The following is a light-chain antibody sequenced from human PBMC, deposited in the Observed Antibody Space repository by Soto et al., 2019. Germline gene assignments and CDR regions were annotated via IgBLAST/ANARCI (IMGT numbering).Light chain of an antibody. Sequence: EIVMTQSPVTLSLSPGERAILSCRASQSVSAYLAWYQQKPGQPPRLLIYDATIRATGIPARFSGSGSGTDFTLTISSLEPEDSAVHYCQQYGSPPITFGQGTRLEIK. CDR2: DAT. J-gene: IGKJ5*01. V-gene: IGKV3-11*01. CDR3: QQYGSPPIT. CDR1: QSVSAY.